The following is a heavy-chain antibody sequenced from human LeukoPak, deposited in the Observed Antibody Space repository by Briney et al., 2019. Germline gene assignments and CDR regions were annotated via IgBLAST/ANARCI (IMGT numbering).Heavy chain of an antibody. CDR1: GGSISSGDCY. CDR2: IYYSGSA. CDR3: ARVPAAIYYYYYMDV. V-gene: IGHV4-30-4*08. Sequence: SETLSLTCTVSGGSISSGDCYWSWIRQPPGKGLEWIGYIYYSGSAYYNPSLKSRVTISVDTSKNQFSLKLSSVTAADTAVYYCARVPAAIYYYYYMDVWGKGTTVTVSS. J-gene: IGHJ6*03. D-gene: IGHD2-2*01.